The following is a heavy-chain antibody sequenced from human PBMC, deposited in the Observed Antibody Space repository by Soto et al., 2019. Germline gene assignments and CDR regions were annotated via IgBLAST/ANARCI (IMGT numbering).Heavy chain of an antibody. Sequence: GXSVKVSCKASVGTFSSYAISWVRQAPGQGLEWMGGIIPIFGTANYAQKFQGRVTITADESTSTAYMELSSLRSEDTAVYYCARSDYYDILTGYYEPLASWGQGTLVTVSS. D-gene: IGHD3-9*01. CDR3: ARSDYYDILTGYYEPLAS. CDR1: VGTFSSYA. CDR2: IIPIFGTA. J-gene: IGHJ5*02. V-gene: IGHV1-69*13.